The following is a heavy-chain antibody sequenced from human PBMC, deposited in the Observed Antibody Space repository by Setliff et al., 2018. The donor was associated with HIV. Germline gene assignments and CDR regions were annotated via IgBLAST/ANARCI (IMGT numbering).Heavy chain of an antibody. D-gene: IGHD6-6*01. V-gene: IGHV4-31*03. J-gene: IGHJ4*02. Sequence: SETLSLTCTVSGGSISNSVYFWTWIRQHPGKGLEWIGYIYCSGSTYQNPSLKSRVTISVDTSKNQFSLKLNSVTAADTAVYYCARSSSSSPFFFDYWGQGSPVTVSS. CDR3: ARSSSSSPFFFDY. CDR2: IYCSGST. CDR1: GGSISNSVYF.